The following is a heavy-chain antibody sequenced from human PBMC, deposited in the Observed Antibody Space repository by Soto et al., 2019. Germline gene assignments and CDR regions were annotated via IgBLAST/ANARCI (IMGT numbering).Heavy chain of an antibody. V-gene: IGHV4-34*01. Sequence: SETLSLTCAVYGGSFSGYYWSWIRQPPGKGLEWIGEINHSGSTNYNPSLKSRVTISLDTSKKQFSLKLSSVTAADTAVYYCARGLYSSSWYWFDPWGQGTLVTVSS. D-gene: IGHD6-13*01. CDR1: GGSFSGYY. J-gene: IGHJ5*02. CDR2: INHSGST. CDR3: ARGLYSSSWYWFDP.